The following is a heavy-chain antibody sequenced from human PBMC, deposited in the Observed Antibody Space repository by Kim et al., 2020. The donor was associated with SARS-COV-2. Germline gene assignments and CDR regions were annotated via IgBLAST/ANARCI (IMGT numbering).Heavy chain of an antibody. V-gene: IGHV3-21*01. CDR1: GFTFSSYT. J-gene: IGHJ4*01. Sequence: GGSLRLSCAVSGFTFSSYTMHWVRQAPGKGLEWVSSIRTGNADILYADSVKGRFTISRDDSTNSLYLQMKGLRAEDTAVYYCVRDQTYVGCVGDCYPFADWGHGTLVTVSS. CDR2: IRTGNADI. CDR3: VRDQTYVGCVGDCYPFAD. D-gene: IGHD2-21*01.